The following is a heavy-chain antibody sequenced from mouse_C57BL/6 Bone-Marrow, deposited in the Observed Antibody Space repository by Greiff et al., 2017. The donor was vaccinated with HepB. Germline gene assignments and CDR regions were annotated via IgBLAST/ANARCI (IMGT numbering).Heavy chain of an antibody. CDR1: GYTFTSYG. V-gene: IGHV1-81*01. Sequence: VKVVESGAELARPGASVKLSCKASGYTFTSYGISWVKQRTGQGLEWIGEIYPRSGNTYYNEKFKGKATLTADKSSSTAYMELRSLTSEDSAVYCCARRDYYGSSYGFDYWGQGTTLTVSS. CDR3: ARRDYYGSSYGFDY. J-gene: IGHJ2*01. CDR2: IYPRSGNT. D-gene: IGHD1-1*01.